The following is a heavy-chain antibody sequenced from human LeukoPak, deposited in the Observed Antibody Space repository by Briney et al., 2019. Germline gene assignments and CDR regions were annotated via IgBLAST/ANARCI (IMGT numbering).Heavy chain of an antibody. CDR3: ATSRGSSSWYEAFDY. J-gene: IGHJ4*02. CDR1: GFTFSSYA. CDR2: ISDSGDIT. Sequence: PGGSLRPSCAASGFTFSSYAMSWVRQAPGKGLEWVSAISDSGDITYYADSVKGRVTISRDNSKNTLYLQMNSLRAEDTAVYYCATSRGSSSWYEAFDYWGQGTLVTVSS. D-gene: IGHD6-13*01. V-gene: IGHV3-23*01.